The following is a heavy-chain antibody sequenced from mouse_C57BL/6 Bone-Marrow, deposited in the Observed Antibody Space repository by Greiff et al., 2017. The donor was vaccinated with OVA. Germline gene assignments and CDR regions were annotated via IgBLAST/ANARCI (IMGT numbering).Heavy chain of an antibody. Sequence: VQLQQSGAELVRPGASVTLSCKASGYTFTDYEMHWVKQTPVHGLEWIGAIDPETGGTAYNQKFKGKAILTADKSSSTAYMELRSLTSEDSAVYYCTRWGYGNYGWYFDVWGTGTTVTVSS. J-gene: IGHJ1*03. CDR1: GYTFTDYE. V-gene: IGHV1-15*01. CDR2: IDPETGGT. D-gene: IGHD2-10*02. CDR3: TRWGYGNYGWYFDV.